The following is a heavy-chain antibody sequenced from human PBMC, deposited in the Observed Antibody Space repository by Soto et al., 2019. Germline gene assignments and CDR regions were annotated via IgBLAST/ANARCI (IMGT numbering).Heavy chain of an antibody. J-gene: IGHJ4*02. CDR2: INHSGST. V-gene: IGHV4-4*02. CDR3: ARDKITGLFDY. D-gene: IGHD2-8*02. Sequence: SETLSLTCTVSGGSISSTNWWTWGRPPPGTRLEWIGEINHSGSTNYNPSLKSRVTISVDTSKNQFSLKLTSVTAADTAVYYCARDKITGLFDYWGQGTLVTVSS. CDR1: GGSISSTNW.